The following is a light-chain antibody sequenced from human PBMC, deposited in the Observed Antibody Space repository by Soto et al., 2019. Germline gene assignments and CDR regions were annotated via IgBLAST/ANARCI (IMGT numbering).Light chain of an antibody. CDR2: GAS. CDR3: QQSYGGPT. J-gene: IGKJ4*01. CDR1: QSVDTY. V-gene: IGKV1-39*01. Sequence: EMTQSPSSLSASVGDRVIITCRASQSVDTYLNWYQQKPGEAPKFLTFGASNLQSGVPSRFSGSGSGTDFTLTITNLQPEDCATYYCQQSYGGPTFGGGTKVEIK.